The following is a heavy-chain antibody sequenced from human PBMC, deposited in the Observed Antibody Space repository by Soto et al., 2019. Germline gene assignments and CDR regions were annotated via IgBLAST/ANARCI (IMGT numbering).Heavy chain of an antibody. Sequence: EVQVVESGGGLVKPGGSLRLSFAASGFPSPNYWMHWVRQVPGEGLVWVSRIDNHGDGTSYADFVKGRFTISRDNAKNTLYLQMNSLRVEDTAIYYCGTVFEKWGQGTMVTVSS. CDR1: GFPSPNYW. CDR2: IDNHGDGT. J-gene: IGHJ3*02. V-gene: IGHV3-74*01. CDR3: GTVFEK.